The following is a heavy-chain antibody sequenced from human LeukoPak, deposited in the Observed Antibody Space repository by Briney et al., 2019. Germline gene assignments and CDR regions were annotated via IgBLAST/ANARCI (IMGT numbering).Heavy chain of an antibody. Sequence: GRSLRLSCAASAFTFSSYSIHSVRQAPGKGLEYVSAIRSSGGSTFYANSVKGRFTISRDNSKNTLYLQMGSLRAEDMAVYYCARDADGGSYFTYWGQGTLVSVSS. J-gene: IGHJ4*02. CDR2: IRSSGGST. V-gene: IGHV3-64*01. CDR1: AFTFSSYS. D-gene: IGHD1-26*01. CDR3: ARDADGGSYFTY.